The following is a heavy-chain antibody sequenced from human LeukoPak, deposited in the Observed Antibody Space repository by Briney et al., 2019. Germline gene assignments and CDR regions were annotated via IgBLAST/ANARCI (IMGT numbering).Heavy chain of an antibody. J-gene: IGHJ4*02. CDR1: GYTFTSYY. CDR2: INPSGGST. D-gene: IGHD3-22*01. V-gene: IGHV1-46*01. CDR3: ARAATYYYDSSGEKGHFDY. Sequence: GASVKVSCKASGYTFTSYYMHWVRQAPGQGLEWMGIINPSGGSTSYAQKFQGRVTMTRDTSTSTVYMELSSLRSEDTAVYYCARAATYYYDSSGEKGHFDYWGQGTLVTVSS.